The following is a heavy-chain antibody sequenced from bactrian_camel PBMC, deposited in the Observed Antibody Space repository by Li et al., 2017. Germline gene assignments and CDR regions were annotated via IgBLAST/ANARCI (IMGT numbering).Heavy chain of an antibody. Sequence: HVQLVESGGDLVQPGGTLRLSCAASGYRLTRTCMGWFRQAPGKEREGVAVIDSDGSTTYSDSVRGRFTISRDNAKNTLYLQMNNLKPEDTAVYYCAAEGEHLGADFAYWGQGTQVTVS. CDR1: GYRLTRTC. D-gene: IGHD2*01. CDR2: IDSDGST. V-gene: IGHV3S53*01. J-gene: IGHJ6*01. CDR3: AAEGEHLGADFAY.